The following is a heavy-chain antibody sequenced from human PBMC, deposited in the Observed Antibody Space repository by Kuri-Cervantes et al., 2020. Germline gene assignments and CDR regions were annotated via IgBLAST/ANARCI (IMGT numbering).Heavy chain of an antibody. CDR2: ISGSGGST. CDR1: GFTFSSYA. Sequence: GESLKISCAASGFTFSSYAMSWVRQAPGKGLEWVSAISGSGGSTYYADSVKGRFTISRDKSKNTLYLKMNSLSAEDAAVYYCAKQTGWDIRGVIFADAFDIWGRGTMVTVSS. D-gene: IGHD3-10*01. V-gene: IGHV3-23*01. CDR3: AKQTGWDIRGVIFADAFDI. J-gene: IGHJ3*02.